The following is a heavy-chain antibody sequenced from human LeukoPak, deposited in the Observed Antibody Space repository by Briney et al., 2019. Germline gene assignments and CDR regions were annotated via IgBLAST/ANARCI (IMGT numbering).Heavy chain of an antibody. D-gene: IGHD3-10*02. Sequence: GGSLRLSCAASGFTFSSYSMNWVRQASGKGLEWVSYISSSGSTIYYADSVKGRFTSSRDNAKNSLYLQMNSLRAEDTAVYYCAELGITMIGGVWGKGTTVTISS. J-gene: IGHJ6*04. CDR1: GFTFSSYS. V-gene: IGHV3-48*04. CDR2: ISSSGSTI. CDR3: AELGITMIGGV.